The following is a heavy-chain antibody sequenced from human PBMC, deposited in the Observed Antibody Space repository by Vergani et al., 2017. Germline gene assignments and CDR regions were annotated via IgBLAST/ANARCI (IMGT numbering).Heavy chain of an antibody. Sequence: QVQLVESGGGLVKPGGSLRLSCAASGFTFSDYYMSWIRQAPGKGLEWVSYISSSGSTIYYADSVKGRFTISRDNAKNSLYLQMNSLRAEDTAVYYCARDRYYYGSGGYPEDYYYYYMDVWGKGTTVTVSS. CDR1: GFTFSDYY. D-gene: IGHD3-10*01. V-gene: IGHV3-11*01. CDR3: ARDRYYYGSGGYPEDYYYYYMDV. J-gene: IGHJ6*03. CDR2: ISSSGSTI.